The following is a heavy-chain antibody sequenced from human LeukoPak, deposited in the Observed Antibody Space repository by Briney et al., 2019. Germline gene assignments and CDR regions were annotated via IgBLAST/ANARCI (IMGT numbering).Heavy chain of an antibody. CDR2: INHSGST. J-gene: IGHJ5*02. D-gene: IGHD5-12*01. CDR3: ARGGGGYIA. Sequence: SQTLSLTCAVYGGSFSGYYWSWIRQPPGKGLEWIGEINHSGSTNYNPSLKSRVTISVDTSKNQFSLKLSSVTAADTAVYYCARGGGGYIAWGQGTLVTVSS. CDR1: GGSFSGYY. V-gene: IGHV4-34*01.